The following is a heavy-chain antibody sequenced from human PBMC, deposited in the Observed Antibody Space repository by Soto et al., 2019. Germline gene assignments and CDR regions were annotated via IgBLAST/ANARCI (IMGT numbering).Heavy chain of an antibody. Sequence: ASVKVSCKASGYTFTGYYMHWVRQAPGQGLEWMGWINPNSGGTNYAQKFQGWVTMTRDTSISTAYMELSRLRSDDTAVYYCAREGQYCSGGSCQPPYFDYWGQGTLVTVSS. J-gene: IGHJ4*02. D-gene: IGHD2-15*01. V-gene: IGHV1-2*04. CDR1: GYTFTGYY. CDR3: AREGQYCSGGSCQPPYFDY. CDR2: INPNSGGT.